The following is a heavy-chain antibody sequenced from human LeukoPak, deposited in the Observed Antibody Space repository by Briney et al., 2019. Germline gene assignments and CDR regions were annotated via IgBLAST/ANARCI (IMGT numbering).Heavy chain of an antibody. CDR2: INPNSGGT. D-gene: IGHD4-17*01. Sequence: ASVKVSCKASGYTFTGYYMHWVRQAPGQGLEWMGWINPNSGGTNYAQKFQGRVTMTRDTSISTAYMELSRLRSDDTAVYYCARLYGDYSPNNFDYWGQGTLVTVSS. V-gene: IGHV1-2*02. J-gene: IGHJ4*02. CDR3: ARLYGDYSPNNFDY. CDR1: GYTFTGYY.